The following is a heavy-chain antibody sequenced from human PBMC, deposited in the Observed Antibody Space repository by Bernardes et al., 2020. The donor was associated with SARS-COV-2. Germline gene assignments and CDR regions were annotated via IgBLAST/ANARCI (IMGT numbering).Heavy chain of an antibody. CDR1: DYTFTNYG. CDR2: ISGYNGNT. Sequence: ASVKVSCKASDYTFTNYGIPWVRQAPGQGLEWVGWISGYNGNTNYAQKFQGRVTMTTDTSASTAYMELRSLRSDDTAVYYCARTDYDFCNGYSPSGYFELWGRGTPVTVSS. V-gene: IGHV1-18*04. D-gene: IGHD3-3*01. J-gene: IGHJ2*01. CDR3: ARTDYDFCNGYSPSGYFEL.